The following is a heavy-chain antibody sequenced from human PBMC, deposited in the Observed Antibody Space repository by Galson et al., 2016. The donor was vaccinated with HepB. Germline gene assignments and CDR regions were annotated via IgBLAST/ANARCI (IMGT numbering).Heavy chain of an antibody. D-gene: IGHD3-3*01. CDR1: GLTFTTSA. J-gene: IGHJ4*02. CDR3: AALRVAFYDFWSGSEYFDY. V-gene: IGHV1-58*01. Sequence: SVKVSCKASGLTFTTSAVQWARQARGQRLEWIGWIVVASGKTNYAQKFQERVTITRDKSTSTAYMELSNLTSEDTAVYYCAALRVAFYDFWSGSEYFDYWGQGTQVTVSS. CDR2: IVVASGKT.